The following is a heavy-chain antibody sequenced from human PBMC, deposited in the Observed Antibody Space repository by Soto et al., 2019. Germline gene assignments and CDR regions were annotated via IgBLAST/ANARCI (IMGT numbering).Heavy chain of an antibody. J-gene: IGHJ4*02. V-gene: IGHV4-30-2*01. CDR1: GGSISSGGYS. CDR3: ARHLSTTIAPLPFDY. CDR2: MYHSGST. D-gene: IGHD1-1*01. Sequence: SSETLSLTCAVSGGSISSGGYSWSWIRQPPGKGLEWIGYMYHSGSTYYNPSLKSRVTISVDTSKNQFSLKLSSVTAADTAVYYCARHLSTTIAPLPFDYWGQGTLVTVSS.